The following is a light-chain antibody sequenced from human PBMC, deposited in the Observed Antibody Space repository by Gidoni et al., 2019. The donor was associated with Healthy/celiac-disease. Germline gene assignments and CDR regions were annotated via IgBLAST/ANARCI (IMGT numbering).Light chain of an antibody. Sequence: EIVLTQSPATLSLSPGERATLSSRAIKSVSSYLAWYQQKPVQAPRLLSYDASNRATGIPSRFSGSGSGTDFTLTISSLEPEDFAVYYCQQRSNWPPITFGQGTRLEIK. J-gene: IGKJ5*01. V-gene: IGKV3-11*01. CDR2: DAS. CDR3: QQRSNWPPIT. CDR1: KSVSSY.